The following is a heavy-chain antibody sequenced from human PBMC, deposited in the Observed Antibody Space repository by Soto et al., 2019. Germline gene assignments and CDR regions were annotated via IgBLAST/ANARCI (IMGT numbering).Heavy chain of an antibody. V-gene: IGHV1-18*01. CDR3: ARDFGAVTTGGF. CDR1: GYTFTSSG. D-gene: IGHD4-17*01. CDR2: ISAYNGNT. J-gene: IGHJ4*02. Sequence: ASVKVSCKAAGYTFTSSGISWVRQAPGQGLEWMGWISAYNGNTNYAQKLQGRVTMTTDTSTSTAYMELRSLRSDDTAVYYCARDFGAVTTGGFWGQGTLVTVSS.